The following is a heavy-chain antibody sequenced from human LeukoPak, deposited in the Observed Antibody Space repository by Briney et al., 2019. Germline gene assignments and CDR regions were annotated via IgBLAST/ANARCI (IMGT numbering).Heavy chain of an antibody. V-gene: IGHV1-69*04. CDR2: IIPILGIA. CDR1: GGTFSSYT. Sequence: GASVKVSRKASGGTFSSYTISWVRQAPGQGLEWMGRIIPILGIANYAQKFQGRVTITAGKSTSTAYMELSSLRSEDTAAYYCARDYSSAWWFDFWGQGTLVTVSS. CDR3: ARDYSSAWWFDF. J-gene: IGHJ4*02. D-gene: IGHD6-19*01.